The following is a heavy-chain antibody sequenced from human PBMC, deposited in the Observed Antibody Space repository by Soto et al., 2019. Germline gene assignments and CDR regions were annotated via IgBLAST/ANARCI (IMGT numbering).Heavy chain of an antibody. V-gene: IGHV3-21*01. D-gene: IGHD4-17*01. CDR2: ISSSSSYI. CDR3: ARRYGDHDAFDI. Sequence: GGSLRLSCAASGFTFSSYSINWVRQAPGKGLEWVSSISSSSSYIYYADSVKGRFTISRDNAKNSLYLQMNSLRAEDTAVYYCARRYGDHDAFDIWGQGTMVTVSS. J-gene: IGHJ3*02. CDR1: GFTFSSYS.